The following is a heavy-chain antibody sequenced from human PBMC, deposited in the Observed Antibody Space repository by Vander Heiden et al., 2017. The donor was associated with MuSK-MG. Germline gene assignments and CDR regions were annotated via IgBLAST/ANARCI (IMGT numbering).Heavy chain of an antibody. CDR2: IKHSGST. J-gene: IGHJ3*02. Sequence: QVQLQQWGAGLLKPSETLSLTCAVYGGSFSGYYWSWIRQPPGKGLEWIGEIKHSGSTNYNPSLKSRVTISVDTSKNQFSLKLSSVTAADTAVYYCARGWWYDILTGYAFDIWGQGTMVTVSS. CDR1: GGSFSGYY. V-gene: IGHV4-34*01. CDR3: ARGWWYDILTGYAFDI. D-gene: IGHD3-9*01.